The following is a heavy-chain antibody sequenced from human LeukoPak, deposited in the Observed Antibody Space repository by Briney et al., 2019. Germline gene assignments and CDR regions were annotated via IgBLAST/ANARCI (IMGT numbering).Heavy chain of an antibody. CDR3: ARDRISSSWYTSAGFFDY. J-gene: IGHJ4*02. D-gene: IGHD6-13*01. Sequence: GGSLRLSCAASGFTFSNYAMNWVRQAPGKGLEWVSYISSSSNTIYYADSVKGRFTISRDNAKNSLYLQMNSLRAEDTAVYYCARDRISSSWYTSAGFFDYWGQGTLVTVSS. V-gene: IGHV3-48*04. CDR1: GFTFSNYA. CDR2: ISSSSNTI.